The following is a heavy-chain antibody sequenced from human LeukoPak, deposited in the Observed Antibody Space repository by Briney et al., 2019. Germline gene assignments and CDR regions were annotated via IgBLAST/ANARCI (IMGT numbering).Heavy chain of an antibody. CDR1: GYTFSSYE. CDR3: ARTRDGPFDY. V-gene: IGHV3-48*03. Sequence: GGSLTVDCTASGYTFSSYEMNWVRQDPGKGLEWLLHISNSGSSIHYADSVKGRFTISRDNAKNSLYLQMNSLRAEDTAFYYCARTRDGPFDYWGQGTLVTVSS. CDR2: ISNSGSSI. J-gene: IGHJ4*02. D-gene: IGHD5-24*01.